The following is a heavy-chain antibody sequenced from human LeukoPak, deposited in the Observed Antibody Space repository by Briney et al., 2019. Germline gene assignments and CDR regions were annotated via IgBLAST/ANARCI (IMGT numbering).Heavy chain of an antibody. V-gene: IGHV3-23*01. D-gene: IGHD6-19*01. Sequence: GGSLRLSCAASGFTFSSYAMSWVRQAPGKGLEWVSAISGSGGSTYYADSVKGRFTISRDNSKNTLYLQMNSLRAEDTAVYYCARDFVKASSGWYEGMDVWGQGTTVTVSS. CDR3: ARDFVKASSGWYEGMDV. J-gene: IGHJ6*02. CDR1: GFTFSSYA. CDR2: ISGSGGST.